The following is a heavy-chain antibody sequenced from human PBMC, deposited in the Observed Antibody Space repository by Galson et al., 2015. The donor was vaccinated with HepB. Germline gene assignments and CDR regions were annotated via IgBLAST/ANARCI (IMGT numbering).Heavy chain of an antibody. V-gene: IGHV3-66*01. CDR3: ARYGVADCSSTSCHHDAFDI. D-gene: IGHD2-2*01. J-gene: IGHJ3*02. CDR2: IYSGGST. CDR1: GFTVSSNY. Sequence: SLRLSCAASGFTVSSNYMSWVRQAPGKGLEWVSVIYSGGSTYYADSVKGRFTISRDNSKNTLYLQMNSLRAEDTAVYYCARYGVADCSSTSCHHDAFDIWGQGTMVTVSS.